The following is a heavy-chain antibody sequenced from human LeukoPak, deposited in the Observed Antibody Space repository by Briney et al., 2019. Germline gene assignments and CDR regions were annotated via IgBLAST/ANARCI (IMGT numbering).Heavy chain of an antibody. J-gene: IGHJ4*02. CDR1: GYTFISYG. V-gene: IGHV1-18*01. Sequence: ASVKVSCKASGYTFISYGISWVRQAPGQGPEWMGWVSAYNGNTSYVQKFQGRVTMTTDTSTRTVYMELRSLRSDDTAVYYCAGDLSYGSGIRNFDYWGQGTLVIVSS. CDR2: VSAYNGNT. D-gene: IGHD3-10*01. CDR3: AGDLSYGSGIRNFDY.